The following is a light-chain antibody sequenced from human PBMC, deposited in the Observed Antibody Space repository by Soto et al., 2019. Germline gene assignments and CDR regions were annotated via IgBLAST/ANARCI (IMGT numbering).Light chain of an antibody. V-gene: IGKV1-5*03. Sequence: DIQMTQSPSTLSASVGDRVTITCRASQSISSWLAWYQQKPGKAPKLLIYKASSLESGVPSRFSGSGSGTEFTLTISSLQPGDFETYYCQQYKSYPTFGQGTKVEIK. CDR1: QSISSW. CDR3: QQYKSYPT. J-gene: IGKJ1*01. CDR2: KAS.